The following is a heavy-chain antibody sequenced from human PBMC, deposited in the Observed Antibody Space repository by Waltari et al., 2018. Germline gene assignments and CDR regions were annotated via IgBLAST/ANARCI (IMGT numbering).Heavy chain of an antibody. D-gene: IGHD3-22*01. Sequence: QVQLVQSGAEVRKPGASVKVSCKASGYTFSNYGIAWVRQAPGQGLEWMGWVRGYNCDTKYAREFEGRLTVTTNPSTNTAHMELRSLRSDDTAVYYCARLYDSSAYYNTYLDPWGQGALVTVSS. CDR1: GYTFSNYG. CDR2: VRGYNCDT. CDR3: ARLYDSSAYYNTYLDP. V-gene: IGHV1-18*01. J-gene: IGHJ5*02.